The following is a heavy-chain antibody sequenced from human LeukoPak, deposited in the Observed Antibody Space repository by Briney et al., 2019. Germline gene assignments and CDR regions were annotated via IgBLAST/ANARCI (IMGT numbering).Heavy chain of an antibody. CDR1: GFTSSSYA. Sequence: GGSLRLSCAASGFTSSSYAMHWVRQAPGKGLEYVSAISSNGGSTYYANSVKGRFTISRDNSKNTLYLQMGSLRAEDMAVYYCARDRGDSSSWYRDYYYCYMDVWGKGTTVTVSS. CDR2: ISSNGGST. J-gene: IGHJ6*03. D-gene: IGHD6-13*01. CDR3: ARDRGDSSSWYRDYYYCYMDV. V-gene: IGHV3-64*01.